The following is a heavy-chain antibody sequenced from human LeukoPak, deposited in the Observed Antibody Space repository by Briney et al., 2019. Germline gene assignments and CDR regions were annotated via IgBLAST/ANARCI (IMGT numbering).Heavy chain of an antibody. CDR1: GGSISSGSYY. D-gene: IGHD3-3*02. CDR2: IYTSGST. V-gene: IGHV4-61*02. CDR3: ARHLGYMDV. J-gene: IGHJ6*03. Sequence: ASETLSLTCTVSGGSISSGSYYWSWIRQPAGKGLEWIGRIYTSGSTNYNPSLKSRVTISVDTSKNQFSLKLSSVTAADTAVYYCARHLGYMDVWGKGTTVTVSS.